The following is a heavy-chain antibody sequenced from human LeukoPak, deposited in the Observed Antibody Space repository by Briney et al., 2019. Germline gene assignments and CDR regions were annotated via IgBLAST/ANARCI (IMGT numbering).Heavy chain of an antibody. V-gene: IGHV3-23*01. CDR2: ISNNGGYT. CDR3: AKQLGYCSDGSCYFPY. D-gene: IGHD2-15*01. Sequence: GGSLRLSCAASGFTSSSSAMSWVRQAPGKGLEWVSAISNNGGYTYYADSVQGRFTISRDNSKSTLCLQMNSLRAEDTAVYYCAKQLGYCSDGSCYFPYWGQGTLVTVSS. CDR1: GFTSSSSA. J-gene: IGHJ4*02.